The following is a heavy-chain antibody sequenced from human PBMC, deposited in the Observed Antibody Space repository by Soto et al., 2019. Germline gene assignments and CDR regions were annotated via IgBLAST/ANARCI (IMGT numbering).Heavy chain of an antibody. CDR2: IIPIFGTA. V-gene: IGHV1-69*13. J-gene: IGHJ4*02. CDR3: AIDIVGATKAYYFDY. D-gene: IGHD1-26*01. Sequence: SVQVSCKASGGTFSSYAISWVRQAPGQGLEWMGGIIPIFGTANYAQKFQGRVTITADESTSTAYMELSSLRSEDTAVYYCAIDIVGATKAYYFDYWGQGTLVTVSS. CDR1: GGTFSSYA.